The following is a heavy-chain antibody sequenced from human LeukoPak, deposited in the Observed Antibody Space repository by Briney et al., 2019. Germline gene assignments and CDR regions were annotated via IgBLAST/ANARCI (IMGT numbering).Heavy chain of an antibody. CDR1: GFTFSSYW. CDR3: ARANYYGSGRAAFDI. Sequence: GGSLRLSCAASGFTFSSYWMHWVRQAPGKGLVWVSRINSDGSSTSYADSVKGRFTISRDNAKNTLYLQMNSQRAEDTAVYYCARANYYGSGRAAFDIWGQGTMVTVSS. CDR2: INSDGSST. J-gene: IGHJ3*02. D-gene: IGHD3-10*01. V-gene: IGHV3-74*01.